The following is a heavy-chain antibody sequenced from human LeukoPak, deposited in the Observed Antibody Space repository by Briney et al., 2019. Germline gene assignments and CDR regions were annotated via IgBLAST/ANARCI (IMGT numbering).Heavy chain of an antibody. CDR1: GFTFSDYY. CDR2: MSNTGSLI. D-gene: IGHD3-22*01. CDR3: ARDPGDYYDSSGSFDY. Sequence: GGSLRLSCAASGFTFSDYYMSWIRQAPGKGLEWVSYMSNTGSLIYYADSVKGRFTISRDNSKKSLYLQMNSLRVEDTAVYFCARDPGDYYDSSGSFDYWGQGTLVTVSS. J-gene: IGHJ4*02. V-gene: IGHV3-11*01.